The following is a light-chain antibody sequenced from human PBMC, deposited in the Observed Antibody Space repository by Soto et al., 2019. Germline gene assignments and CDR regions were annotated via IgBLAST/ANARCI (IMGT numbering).Light chain of an antibody. CDR1: QSCRNW. CDR2: DAS. Sequence: DIQMNQSPSSLSASVGDRVTITCRASQSCRNWLAWYQQKPGKAPRLLIYDASTLRSGVPSRFSASGSGTDFTLTISSLQPEDYATYYCQQSYNAPFNFGPGTKVDIK. CDR3: QQSYNAPFN. J-gene: IGKJ3*01. V-gene: IGKV1-39*01.